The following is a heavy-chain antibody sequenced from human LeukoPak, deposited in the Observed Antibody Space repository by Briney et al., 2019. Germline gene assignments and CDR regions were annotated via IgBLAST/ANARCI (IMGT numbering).Heavy chain of an antibody. CDR2: INHSGST. Sequence: SETLSLTCAVYGGSFSGYYWNWIRQPPGKGLEWIGEINHSGSTSYNPSLKSRVTISLDTSKNQFSLKLNSVTTADTAVYFCTRRVAVTGTPKAYFDYWGQGILVTVSS. V-gene: IGHV4-34*01. CDR3: TRRVAVTGTPKAYFDY. D-gene: IGHD6-19*01. J-gene: IGHJ4*02. CDR1: GGSFSGYY.